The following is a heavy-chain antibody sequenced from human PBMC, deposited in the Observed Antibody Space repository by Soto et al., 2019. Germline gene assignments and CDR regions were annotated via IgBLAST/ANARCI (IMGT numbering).Heavy chain of an antibody. D-gene: IGHD3-16*01. J-gene: IGHJ3*02. Sequence: QVQLVESGGGLVKPGGSLRLSCAASGFTFSDYYMSWIRQAPGKGLEWLSYISSSGNNIYYADSVKGRFTISRDNAKKSLYLQMNSLRAEDTAVYYCAGQYDPVPRSAFDIWGQGTMVTVSS. CDR3: AGQYDPVPRSAFDI. V-gene: IGHV3-11*01. CDR1: GFTFSDYY. CDR2: ISSSGNNI.